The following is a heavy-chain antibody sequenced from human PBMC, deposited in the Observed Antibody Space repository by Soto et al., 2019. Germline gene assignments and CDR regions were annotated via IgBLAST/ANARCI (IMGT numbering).Heavy chain of an antibody. CDR3: ARDVVSSGYYLYGMDV. J-gene: IGHJ6*02. CDR2: IWYDGSNK. Sequence: GGSLRLSCAASGFTFSSYGMHWVRQAPGKGLEWVAVIWYDGSNKYYADSVKGRFTISRDNSKNTLYLQMNSLRAEDTAVYYCARDVVSSGYYLYGMDVWGQGTTVTVSS. V-gene: IGHV3-33*01. CDR1: GFTFSSYG. D-gene: IGHD3-22*01.